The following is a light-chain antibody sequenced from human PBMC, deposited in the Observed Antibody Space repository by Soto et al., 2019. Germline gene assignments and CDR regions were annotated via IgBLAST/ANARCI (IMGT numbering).Light chain of an antibody. CDR2: EVS. J-gene: IGLJ1*01. V-gene: IGLV2-14*01. CDR1: SSDVGGYKY. Sequence: QSVLTQPASVSGSPGQSITISCTGTSSDVGGYKYVSWHQLHPGKAPKLIIYEVSNRPSGVSNRFSGSKSGNTASLTISGLQAEDEADYYCSSYSRSTAYVLGTGTKVT. CDR3: SSYSRSTAYV.